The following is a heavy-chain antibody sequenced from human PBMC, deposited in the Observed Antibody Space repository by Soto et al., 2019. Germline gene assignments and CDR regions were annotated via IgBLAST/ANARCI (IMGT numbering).Heavy chain of an antibody. D-gene: IGHD5-18*01. CDR2: IIPIFGTA. J-gene: IGHJ4*02. CDR1: GGTFSSYA. CDR3: AREVDTAMAVFDY. V-gene: IGHV1-69*13. Sequence: SVKVSCKASGGTFSSYAISWVRQAPGQGLEWMGGIIPIFGTANYVQKFQGRVTITADESTSTAYMELSSLRSEDTAVYYCAREVDTAMAVFDYWGQGTLVTVSS.